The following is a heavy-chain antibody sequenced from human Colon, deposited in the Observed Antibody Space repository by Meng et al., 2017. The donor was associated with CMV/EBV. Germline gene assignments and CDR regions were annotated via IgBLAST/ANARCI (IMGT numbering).Heavy chain of an antibody. CDR1: GFTFNVFA. CDR2: IRYDGSDA. D-gene: IGHD1-26*01. V-gene: IGHV3-30*02. Sequence: GGSLRLSCAASGFTFNVFAINWVRQAPGKGLEWLSFIRYDGSDAYYADSVKGRFTISRDNAKNTLYLHMNSLRAEDTAVYYCALGVGAPIDSWGQGTLVTVSS. J-gene: IGHJ4*02. CDR3: ALGVGAPIDS.